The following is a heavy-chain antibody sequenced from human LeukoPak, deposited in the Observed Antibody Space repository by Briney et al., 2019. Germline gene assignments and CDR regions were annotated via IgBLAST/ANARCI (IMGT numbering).Heavy chain of an antibody. D-gene: IGHD3-10*01. CDR1: GFTFGDYW. V-gene: IGHV3-74*01. CDR3: ARDKKSGESSEIDY. CDR2: INRDGSIT. J-gene: IGHJ4*02. Sequence: GGSLRLSCAASGFTFGDYWLHWVRQAPGKGLVWVSRINRDGSITKYADSVKGRFTVSRDNAKNTLDLQMNSLRAEDTAVYYCARDKKSGESSEIDYWGQGTLVTVSS.